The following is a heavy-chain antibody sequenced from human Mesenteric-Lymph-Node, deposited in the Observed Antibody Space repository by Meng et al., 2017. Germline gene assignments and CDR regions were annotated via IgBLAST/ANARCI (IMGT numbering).Heavy chain of an antibody. V-gene: IGHV3-7*01. Sequence: GESLKISCAASGFTFSSYWMSWVRQAPGKGLEWVANIKQDGSEKHYMDSVKGRFTISRDNAKNSLYLQMNSLRVEDTAVYYCARDRGSGTRYALPGDYWGQGTLVTVSS. CDR1: GFTFSSYW. CDR2: IKQDGSEK. CDR3: ARDRGSGTRYALPGDY. D-gene: IGHD1-26*01. J-gene: IGHJ4*02.